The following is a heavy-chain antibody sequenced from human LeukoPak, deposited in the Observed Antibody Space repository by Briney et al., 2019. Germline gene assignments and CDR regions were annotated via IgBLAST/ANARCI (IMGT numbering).Heavy chain of an antibody. J-gene: IGHJ5*02. CDR1: GGSISSYY. D-gene: IGHD3-10*01. Sequence: SETLSLTCTVSGGSISSYYWSWIRQPPGKGLEWIGYIYYSGSTNYNPSLKSRVTISVDTSKNQFSLKLSSVTAADTAVYYCASGPYYYGSAPFDPWGQGTLVTVSS. V-gene: IGHV4-59*01. CDR3: ASGPYYYGSAPFDP. CDR2: IYYSGST.